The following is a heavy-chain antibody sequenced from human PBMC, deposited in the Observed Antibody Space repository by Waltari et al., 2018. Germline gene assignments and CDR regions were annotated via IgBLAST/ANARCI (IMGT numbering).Heavy chain of an antibody. V-gene: IGHV4-31*03. CDR2: IYYSGST. CDR3: ATGGTATYYYYMDV. D-gene: IGHD2-15*01. J-gene: IGHJ6*03. Sequence: QVQLQESGPGLVKPSQTLSLTCTVSGGSISSGGYYWSWIRQHPGKGLEWIGYIYYSGSTYYNPSLKSRVTISVDTSKNQFSLKLSSVTAADTAVYYCATGGTATYYYYMDVWGKGTTVTVSS. CDR1: GGSISSGGYY.